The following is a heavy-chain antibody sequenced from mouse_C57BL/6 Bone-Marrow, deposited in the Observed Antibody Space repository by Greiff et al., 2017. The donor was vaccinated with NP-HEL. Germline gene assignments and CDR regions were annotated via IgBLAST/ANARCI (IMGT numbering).Heavy chain of an antibody. CDR3: AKRGVYYYGSSHWYFDV. Sequence: QVQLKQSGPGLVQPSQSLSITCTVSGFSLTSYGVHWVRQSPGKGLEWLGVIWRGGSTDYNAAFMSRLSITKDNSKSQVFFKMNSLQADDTAIYXCAKRGVYYYGSSHWYFDVWGTGTTVTVSS. V-gene: IGHV2-5*01. CDR1: GFSLTSYG. D-gene: IGHD1-1*01. J-gene: IGHJ1*03. CDR2: IWRGGST.